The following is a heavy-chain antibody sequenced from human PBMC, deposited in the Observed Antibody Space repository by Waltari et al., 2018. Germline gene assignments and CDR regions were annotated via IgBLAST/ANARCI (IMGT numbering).Heavy chain of an antibody. J-gene: IGHJ4*02. CDR1: GFTFSSYS. V-gene: IGHV3-48*04. Sequence: EVQVVESGGGLVQPGGSLRLSCAASGFTFSSYSMNWVRQAPGNVLGLVLVIVFGNISYAESVRGRFTISRDNTKNSLFLQMNSLGAEDTAIYYCARDDRWGFDYWGQGTLVTVSS. CDR3: ARDDRWGFDY. CDR2: IVFGNI. D-gene: IGHD3-22*01.